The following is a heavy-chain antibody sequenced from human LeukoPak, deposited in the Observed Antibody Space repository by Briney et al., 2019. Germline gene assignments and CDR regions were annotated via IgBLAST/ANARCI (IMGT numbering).Heavy chain of an antibody. CDR3: AKDFATAYSCRWYVS. D-gene: IGHD6-13*01. CDR1: RFTFSSYA. J-gene: IGHJ5*01. V-gene: IGHV3-23*01. Sequence: GGSLRLSCSPSRFTFSSYARRWVRQAPAKGREWVSAISGSGGSTYYADSGKGQFTHSRDNTKTTLYLQMHHLRAENTAVYYCAKDFATAYSCRWYVSWGQGTLVTVSS. CDR2: ISGSGGST.